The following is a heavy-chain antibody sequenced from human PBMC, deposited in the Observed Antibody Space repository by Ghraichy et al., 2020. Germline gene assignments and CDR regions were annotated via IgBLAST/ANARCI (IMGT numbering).Heavy chain of an antibody. Sequence: SETLYLTCTVSGASISNSKYYWAWIRQPPGKGLEWIGNIYYTGNTYYNPSLKSRVTISVDTSMNQFSLKLSSVTAADTAVYYCAKHSLYGDYDFWGQGNLVTVSS. CDR1: GASISNSKYY. CDR2: IYYTGNT. V-gene: IGHV4-39*01. J-gene: IGHJ4*02. D-gene: IGHD4-17*01. CDR3: AKHSLYGDYDF.